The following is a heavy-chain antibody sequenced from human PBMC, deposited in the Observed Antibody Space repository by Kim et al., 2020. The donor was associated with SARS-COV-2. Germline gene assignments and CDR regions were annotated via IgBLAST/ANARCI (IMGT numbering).Heavy chain of an antibody. V-gene: IGHV4-59*08. CDR3: ARCGGSYRWVDP. J-gene: IGHJ5*02. Sequence: SETLSLTCTVSGGSINNYYWSWIRQPPGKGLEWIGYIYYSGSTRYNPSLKSRVTISVDTPKNQFSLKVSSVTAADTAVYYCARCGGSYRWVDPWGQGTLVTVSS. D-gene: IGHD1-26*01. CDR2: IYYSGST. CDR1: GGSINNYY.